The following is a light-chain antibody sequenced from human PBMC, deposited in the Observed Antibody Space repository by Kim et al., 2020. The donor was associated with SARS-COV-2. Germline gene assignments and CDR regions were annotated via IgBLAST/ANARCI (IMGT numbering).Light chain of an antibody. Sequence: SSELTQDPAVSVALGQTVRITCQGDRLRSYYATWYQQRPRQAPVLVIYGRNNRPSGIPDRFSGSSSGNTASLTISGAQAEDEADFYCQSRDSGGNVLFGGGTKLTVL. J-gene: IGLJ2*01. V-gene: IGLV3-19*01. CDR1: RLRSYY. CDR3: QSRDSGGNVL. CDR2: GRN.